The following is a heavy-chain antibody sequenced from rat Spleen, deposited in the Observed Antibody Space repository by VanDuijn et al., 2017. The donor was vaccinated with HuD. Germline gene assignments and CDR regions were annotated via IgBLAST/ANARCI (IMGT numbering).Heavy chain of an antibody. V-gene: IGHV2-30*01. D-gene: IGHD1-11*01. Sequence: QVQLKESGPALVQPSQTLSLTCTVSGFSLTSYNVHWVRQPTGKGLEWMGVIWTGGSTDYNSALKSRLSISRDTSKSQVFLKMNSLQTEDIATYYCARINYGGYYFDYWGQGVMVTVSS. CDR2: IWTGGST. CDR1: GFSLTSYN. CDR3: ARINYGGYYFDY. J-gene: IGHJ2*01.